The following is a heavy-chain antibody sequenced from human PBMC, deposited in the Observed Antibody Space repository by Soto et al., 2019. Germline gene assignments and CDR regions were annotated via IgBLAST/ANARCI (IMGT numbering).Heavy chain of an antibody. CDR2: IKQDGSEK. CDR3: ASLVGYQLLWEHEEIDY. D-gene: IGHD2-2*01. V-gene: IGHV3-7*05. J-gene: IGHJ4*02. Sequence: GGSLRLSCAASGFTFSSYWMSWVRQAPGKGLEWVANIKQDGSEKYYVDSVKGRFTISRDNAKNSLYLQMNSLRAEDTAVYYCASLVGYQLLWEHEEIDYWGQGTLVTVSS. CDR1: GFTFSSYW.